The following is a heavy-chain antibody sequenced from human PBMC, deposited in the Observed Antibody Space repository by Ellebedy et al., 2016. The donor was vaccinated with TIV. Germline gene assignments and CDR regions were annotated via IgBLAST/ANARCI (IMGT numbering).Heavy chain of an antibody. CDR3: ARAGIVVVPAAIGV. V-gene: IGHV3-74*01. CDR2: INSDGSST. J-gene: IGHJ4*02. CDR1: GFTFSSYW. Sequence: PGGFLRLSCAASGFTFSSYWMHWVRQAPGKGLVWVSRINSDGSSTSYADSVKGRFTISRDNAQNTLYLQMKSLRAEDMAVYYCARAGIVVVPAAIGVWGQGTLVTVST. D-gene: IGHD2-2*01.